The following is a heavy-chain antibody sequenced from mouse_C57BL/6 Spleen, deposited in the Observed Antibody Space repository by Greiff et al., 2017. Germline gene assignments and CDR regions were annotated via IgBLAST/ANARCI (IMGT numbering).Heavy chain of an antibody. CDR1: GFTFSSYT. CDR2: ISGGGGNT. J-gene: IGHJ3*01. Sequence: EVNLVESGGGLVKPGGSLKLSCAASGFTFSSYTMSWVRQTPEKRLEWVATISGGGGNTYYPDSVKGRFTISRDNAKNTLYLQMSSLRSEDTALYYCASRKWFAYWGQGTLVTVSA. CDR3: ASRKWFAY. V-gene: IGHV5-9*01.